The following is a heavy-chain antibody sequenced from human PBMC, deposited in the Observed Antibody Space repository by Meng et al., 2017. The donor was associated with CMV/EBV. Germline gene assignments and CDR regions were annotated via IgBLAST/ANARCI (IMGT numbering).Heavy chain of an antibody. D-gene: IGHD5-24*01. CDR2: ISGSGDST. CDR1: GFTFSSYA. Sequence: GESLKISCAASGFTFSSYAMSWVRQAPGKGLEWVSAISGSGDSTYYADSVKGRFTISRDNSKNTLYLQMNSLRAEDTAVYYCAKDRRWLLDYWGQGTLVTVSS. J-gene: IGHJ4*02. CDR3: AKDRRWLLDY. V-gene: IGHV3-23*01.